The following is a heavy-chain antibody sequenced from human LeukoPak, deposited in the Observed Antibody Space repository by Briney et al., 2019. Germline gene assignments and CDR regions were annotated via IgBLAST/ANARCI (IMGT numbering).Heavy chain of an antibody. Sequence: SETLSLTCTVSGGSISSSTYYWGWIRQPPGKGLEWIGSFFYSGSTYYNPSLKSRLTMSVDMSNNQFSLKLMSVTAADTAVYYCARGLIGARLQGWGQGTLVTVSS. CDR2: FFYSGST. CDR3: ARGLIGARLQG. J-gene: IGHJ4*02. D-gene: IGHD6-6*01. CDR1: GGSISSSTYY. V-gene: IGHV4-39*01.